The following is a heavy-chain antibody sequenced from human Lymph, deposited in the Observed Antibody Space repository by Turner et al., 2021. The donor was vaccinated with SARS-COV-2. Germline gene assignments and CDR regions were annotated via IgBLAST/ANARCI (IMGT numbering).Heavy chain of an antibody. CDR2: IYICGTT. CDR1: GIIVSRNY. CDR3: SRDLGTYGMDV. V-gene: IGHV3-53*02. D-gene: IGHD6-13*01. Sequence: EVQLVETGGGLNKPGGSLRRSCAASGIIVSRNYMNWVRQAPGKGLEWVSVIYICGTTYYADSVKCRFTISRDNSKNSLYLQMNSLRVDDTAVYYCSRDLGTYGMDVWCQGTTVTVSS. J-gene: IGHJ6*02.